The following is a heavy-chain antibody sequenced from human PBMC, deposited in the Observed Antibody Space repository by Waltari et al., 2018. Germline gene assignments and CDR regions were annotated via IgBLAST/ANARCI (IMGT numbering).Heavy chain of an antibody. CDR2: IYIGWTI. D-gene: IGHD2-2*01. CDR3: ARAVVSGDFYYMDV. J-gene: IGHJ6*03. CDR1: GGSISSVSSY. Sequence: QVQVQESGPGLVKPSETLSLTCSVSGGSISSVSSYWTWIRRPPGKGLEWIGYIYIGWTIKYHPSLKSRVTMSLDTSKNEVSLRLSSVTADDTAVYYCARAVVSGDFYYMDVWGNGTTVTVSS. V-gene: IGHV4-61*01.